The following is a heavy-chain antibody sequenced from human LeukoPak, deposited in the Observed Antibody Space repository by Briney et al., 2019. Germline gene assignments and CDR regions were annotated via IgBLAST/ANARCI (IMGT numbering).Heavy chain of an antibody. D-gene: IGHD2-21*02. CDR3: ALTSDSGFDP. CDR1: GYTFTSYE. CDR2: MNPNTGNA. J-gene: IGHJ5*02. Sequence: GASVKVSCKASGYTFTSYEINWVRQATGQGLEWMGWMNPNTGNAGYAQKFQGRVTMTSDTSITTAYMELSSLRSEDTAIYYCALTSDSGFDPWGQGTLVTVSS. V-gene: IGHV1-8*02.